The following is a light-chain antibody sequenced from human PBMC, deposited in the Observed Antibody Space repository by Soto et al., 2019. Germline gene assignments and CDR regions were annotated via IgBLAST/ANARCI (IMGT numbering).Light chain of an antibody. Sequence: QSVLTQPASVSGSPGQAITISCTGTSSDVGAYNSVSWYQQHPGKAPKLMIYDVSNRPSGVSNRFSGSKSGNTASLTISGLQAEDEAEYYCSSYTSSSTVVFGGGTKLTVL. J-gene: IGLJ2*01. CDR3: SSYTSSSTVV. V-gene: IGLV2-14*01. CDR2: DVS. CDR1: SSDVGAYNS.